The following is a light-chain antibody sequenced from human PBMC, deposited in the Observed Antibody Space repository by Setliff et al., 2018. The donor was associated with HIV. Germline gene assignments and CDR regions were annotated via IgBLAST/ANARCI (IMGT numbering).Light chain of an antibody. CDR3: QAWDSSSYV. Sequence: ELTQPPSVSVSPGQTASITCSGDKLGDKYACWYQQKPGQSPVLVIYQDSKRPSGIPERFSGSNSGNTATLTISGTQAMDEADYYCQAWDSSSYVFGTGTKVT. V-gene: IGLV3-1*01. CDR2: QDS. CDR1: KLGDKY. J-gene: IGLJ1*01.